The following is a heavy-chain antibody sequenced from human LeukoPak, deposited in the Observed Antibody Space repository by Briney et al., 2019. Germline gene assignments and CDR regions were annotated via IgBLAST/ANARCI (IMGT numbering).Heavy chain of an antibody. D-gene: IGHD6-19*01. CDR3: ARGVADSGFDF. CDR1: GDSVSSNSAA. J-gene: IGHJ4*02. CDR2: TYYMSKWSN. V-gene: IGHV6-1*01. Sequence: SQTLSLTCAISGDSVSSNSAAWNWTRQSPSRGLEWLGRTYYMSKWSNDYAVSVKSRITINPDTSRNQFSLQLNSVTPEDAAVYYCARGVADSGFDFWGQGTLVTVSS.